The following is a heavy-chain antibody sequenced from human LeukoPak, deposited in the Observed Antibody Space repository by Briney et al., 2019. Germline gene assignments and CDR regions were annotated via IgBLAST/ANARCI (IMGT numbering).Heavy chain of an antibody. CDR1: GPFIKTYY. D-gene: IGHD3-10*01. CDR2: IYDSGNT. CDR3: ATRRGFELFFDL. Sequence: SETLSLTCTVSGPFIKTYYWSWLRQVPGKGLEWIGHIYDSGNTNYNPSLKSRVTILVDTSKSQFSLKLNSVTAADTAVYFCATRRGFELFFDLWGQGTRVTVSS. J-gene: IGHJ4*02. V-gene: IGHV4-59*01.